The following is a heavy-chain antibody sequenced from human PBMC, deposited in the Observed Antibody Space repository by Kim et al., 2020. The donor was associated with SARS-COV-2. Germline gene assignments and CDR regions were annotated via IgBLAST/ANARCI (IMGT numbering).Heavy chain of an antibody. D-gene: IGHD4-17*01. Sequence: SVKGRFTSSRDDSKNTAYRQMNSLKTEDTAVYYCTRHERGGDYVVGAFDIWGQGTMVTVSS. V-gene: IGHV3-73*01. CDR3: TRHERGGDYVVGAFDI. J-gene: IGHJ3*02.